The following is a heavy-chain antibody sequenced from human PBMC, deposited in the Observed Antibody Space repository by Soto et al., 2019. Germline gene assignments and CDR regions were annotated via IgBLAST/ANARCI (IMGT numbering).Heavy chain of an antibody. CDR2: IYYSGST. CDR3: ARNGWGRDILTYGMDV. D-gene: IGHD3-9*01. J-gene: IGHJ6*02. Sequence: QVQLQESGPGLVKPSETLSLTCTVSGGSISSYYWSWIRQPPGKGLGWIGYIYYSGSTNYNPSLKSRVTISVDTSKNQFSLKLSSVTAADTAVYYCARNGWGRDILTYGMDVWGQGTTVTVSS. CDR1: GGSISSYY. V-gene: IGHV4-59*08.